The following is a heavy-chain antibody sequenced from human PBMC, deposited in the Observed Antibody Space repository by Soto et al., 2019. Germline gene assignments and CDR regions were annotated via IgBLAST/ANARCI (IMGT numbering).Heavy chain of an antibody. CDR2: IWYDGSNK. CDR3: ARPGFLEWRYDAFDI. D-gene: IGHD3-3*01. J-gene: IGHJ3*02. CDR1: GFTFSSYV. V-gene: IGHV3-33*01. Sequence: GGSLRLSCAASGFTFSSYVMHWVRQAPGKGLERVAVIWYDGSNKYYADSVKGRFTISRDNSKNTLYLQMNSLRAEDTAVYYSARPGFLEWRYDAFDIWGQGPRVTVS.